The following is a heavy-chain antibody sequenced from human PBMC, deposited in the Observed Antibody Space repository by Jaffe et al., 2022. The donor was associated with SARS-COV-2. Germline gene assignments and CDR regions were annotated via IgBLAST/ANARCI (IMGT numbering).Heavy chain of an antibody. J-gene: IGHJ5*02. Sequence: QVQLVQSGAEVKKPGASVKVSCKASGYTFTSYAMHWVRQAPGQRLEWMGWINAGNGNTKYSQKFQGRVTITRDTSASTAYMELSSLRSEDTAVYYCAAGVYSSSSEYSNWFDPWGQGTLVTVSS. V-gene: IGHV1-3*01. CDR3: AAGVYSSSSEYSNWFDP. CDR2: INAGNGNT. D-gene: IGHD6-6*01. CDR1: GYTFTSYA.